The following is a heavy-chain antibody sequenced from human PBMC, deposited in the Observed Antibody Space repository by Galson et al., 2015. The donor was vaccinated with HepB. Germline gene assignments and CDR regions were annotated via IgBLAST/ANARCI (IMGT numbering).Heavy chain of an antibody. D-gene: IGHD3-10*01. CDR2: IYYSGST. J-gene: IGHJ4*02. V-gene: IGHV4-30-4*01. Sequence: QVQLQESGPGLVKPSQTLSLTCTVSGGSISSGDYYWSWIRQPPGKGLEWIGYIYYSGSTYYNPSLKSRVTISVDTSKNQFSLKLSSVTAADTAVYYCARGGALPMVQGVNAFDYWGLGTLVTVSS. CDR1: GGSISSGDYY. CDR3: ARGGALPMVQGVNAFDY.